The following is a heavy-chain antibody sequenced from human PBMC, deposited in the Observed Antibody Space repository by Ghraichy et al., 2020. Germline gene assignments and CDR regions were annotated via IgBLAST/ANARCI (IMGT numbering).Heavy chain of an antibody. Sequence: SCSASGLIFSSYWMTWVRQAPGKGLEWVANINQDGREKYYAASVKGRFTISRDNAKNSLYLQMNGLRAEDTAVYYCSSGDTFDIWGQGTLVAVSS. D-gene: IGHD3-10*01. CDR1: GLIFSSYW. CDR2: INQDGREK. V-gene: IGHV3-7*03. CDR3: SSGDTFDI. J-gene: IGHJ3*02.